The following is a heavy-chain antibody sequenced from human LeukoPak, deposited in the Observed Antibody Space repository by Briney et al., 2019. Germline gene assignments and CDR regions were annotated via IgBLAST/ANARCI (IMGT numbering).Heavy chain of an antibody. CDR2: VHLSGRT. CDR3: AREGGPYRPLDY. Sequence: KPSETLSLTCGVSGGSISTTNWWTWVRPPPGEGLEWIGEVHLSGRTHYNPSLESRVTMSVDMSENHISLRLTSVTAADTAVYYCAREGGPYRPLDYSGQGTLVTVSS. J-gene: IGHJ4*02. CDR1: GGSISTTNW. V-gene: IGHV4-4*02.